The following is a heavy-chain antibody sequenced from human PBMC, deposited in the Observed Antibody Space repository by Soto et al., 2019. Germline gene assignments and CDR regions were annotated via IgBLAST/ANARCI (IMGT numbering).Heavy chain of an antibody. D-gene: IGHD6-13*01. CDR1: GFTFSTYK. CDR3: AREDDTGTADY. CDR2: ITTNGVGT. J-gene: IGHJ4*02. Sequence: GGSLRLSCAASGFTFSTYKMHWVRQAPGKGLEFLAVITTNGVGTGYASSVKGRFTISGDNSKNTLYLQMSGLRADDMGVYYCAREDDTGTADYWGQGTLVTVSS. V-gene: IGHV3-64*01.